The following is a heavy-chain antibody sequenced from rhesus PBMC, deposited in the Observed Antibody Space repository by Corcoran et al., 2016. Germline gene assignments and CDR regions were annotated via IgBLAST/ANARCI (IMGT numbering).Heavy chain of an antibody. CDR1: GCSIRSSNW. V-gene: IGHV4-65*01. Sequence: QVQLQESGPGLVKPSETLSLPCAVSGCSIRSSNWWSWIRQPPGKGLEGIGDSSGSSGSTYHNTSLKSRVTMSTDTSKNQFSLKLSSVTAADTAVYYCARPNCSSTYCPFDYWGQGVLVTVSS. D-gene: IGHD2-15*01. CDR3: ARPNCSSTYCPFDY. J-gene: IGHJ4*01. CDR2: SSGSSGST.